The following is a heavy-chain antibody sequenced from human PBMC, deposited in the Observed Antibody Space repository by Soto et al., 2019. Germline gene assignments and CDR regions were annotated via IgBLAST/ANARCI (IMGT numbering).Heavy chain of an antibody. Sequence: GGSLRLSCAASGFTFSSYSMNWVRQAPGKGLEWVSYFSSSSSTIYYADSVKGRFTISRDNAKNSLYLQMNSLRAEDTAVYYCARVEATVTTHYMDVWGKGTTVTVSS. V-gene: IGHV3-48*01. D-gene: IGHD4-17*01. J-gene: IGHJ6*03. CDR3: ARVEATVTTHYMDV. CDR2: FSSSSSTI. CDR1: GFTFSSYS.